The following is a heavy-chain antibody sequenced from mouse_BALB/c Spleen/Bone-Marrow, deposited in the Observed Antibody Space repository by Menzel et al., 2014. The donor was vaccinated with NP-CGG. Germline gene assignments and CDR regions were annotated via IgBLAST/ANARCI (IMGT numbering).Heavy chain of an antibody. Sequence: VQLKDSGGGLVQPGGSLKLSCAASGFDFSRYWMSWVRQAPGKGLEWIGEINPESSTINYTPSLKYKFIISRDNAKNTLFLQMTKVRSEDTALYYCARLNYYGNLFVWGAGTTVTVSS. D-gene: IGHD1-1*01. CDR1: GFDFSRYW. CDR3: ARLNYYGNLFV. CDR2: INPESSTI. V-gene: IGHV4-1*02. J-gene: IGHJ1*01.